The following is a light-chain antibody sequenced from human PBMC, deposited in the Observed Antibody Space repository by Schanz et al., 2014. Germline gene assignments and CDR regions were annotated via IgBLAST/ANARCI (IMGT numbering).Light chain of an antibody. V-gene: IGLV2-14*03. Sequence: QSALTQPASLSGSPGQSITISCTATTSDIDLYNYVSWYQQHPGKAPKLIIFDGTNRPSGVSPRFSGSKSVNTASLTISGLQAEDEADYYCCSYAGSSTWVFGGGTKLTVL. CDR1: TSDIDLYNY. J-gene: IGLJ3*02. CDR2: DGT. CDR3: CSYAGSSTWV.